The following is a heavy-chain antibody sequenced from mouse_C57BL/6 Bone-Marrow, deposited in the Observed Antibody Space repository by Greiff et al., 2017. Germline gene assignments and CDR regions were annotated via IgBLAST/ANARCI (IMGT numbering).Heavy chain of an antibody. CDR3: ATYDYDGGAWFAY. J-gene: IGHJ3*01. V-gene: IGHV1-63*01. CDR1: GYTFTNYW. CDR2: IYPGGGYT. Sequence: VKVVESGAELVRPGTSVKMSCKASGYTFTNYWIGWAKQRPGHGLAWIGDIYPGGGYTNYNEKFKGKATLTADKSSSTAYMQFSSLTSEDSAIYYGATYDYDGGAWFAYGGQGTLVTVSA. D-gene: IGHD2-4*01.